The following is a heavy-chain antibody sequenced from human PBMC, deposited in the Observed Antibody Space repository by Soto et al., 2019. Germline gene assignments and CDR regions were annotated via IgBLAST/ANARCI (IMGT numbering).Heavy chain of an antibody. CDR3: PSGYYYDSSGYPALFFDY. J-gene: IGHJ4*02. CDR1: GGTFSSYA. CDR2: IIPIFGTA. V-gene: IGHV1-69*13. D-gene: IGHD3-22*01. Sequence: SVKVSCKASGGTFSSYAISWVRQAPGQGLEWMGGIIPIFGTANYAQKFQGRVTITADESTSTAYMELSSLRSEDTAVYYCPSGYYYDSSGYPALFFDYWGQGTLVTVSS.